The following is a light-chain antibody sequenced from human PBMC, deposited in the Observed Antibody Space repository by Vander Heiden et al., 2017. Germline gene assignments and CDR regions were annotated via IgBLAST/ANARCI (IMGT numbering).Light chain of an antibody. CDR3: AAWDDSLNGWV. CDR2: SNN. CDR1: SSTIGSNT. V-gene: IGLV1-44*01. J-gene: IGLJ3*02. Sequence: QPVLTQPPSASGTPGHMVTISCSGSSSTIGSNTVNWYQHLPGTAPKLLIYSNNQRPSGVPDRCSGSKSGTSASLAISGLQSEDEADYYCAAWDDSLNGWVFGGGTKLTVL.